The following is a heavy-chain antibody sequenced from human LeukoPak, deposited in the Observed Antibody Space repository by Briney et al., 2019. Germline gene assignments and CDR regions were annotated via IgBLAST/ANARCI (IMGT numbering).Heavy chain of an antibody. Sequence: SETLSLTCTGSGGSISSSSHYWGWIRQPPGKGLEWIGSIYHSGSTYYNPSLKSRVTISVDTSKNQFSLKLSSVTAADTAVYYCARQLSASDSTWYYYYYMDVWGKGTTVTVSS. J-gene: IGHJ6*03. V-gene: IGHV4-39*01. D-gene: IGHD2-2*01. CDR2: IYHSGST. CDR3: ARQLSASDSTWYYYYYMDV. CDR1: GGSISSSSHY.